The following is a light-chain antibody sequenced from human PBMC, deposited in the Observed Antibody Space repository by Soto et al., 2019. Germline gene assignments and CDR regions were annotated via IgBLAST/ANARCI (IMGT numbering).Light chain of an antibody. CDR2: ATS. Sequence: DIQMTQSPSSLSASVGDRVTITCQASQDISNYLNWYQHKPGRAPKLLIYATSNLETGVPSRFSGSGSGTDFTFIISRLQPEDIATYYCQQYDNLPLTFGGGTKVEI. CDR1: QDISNY. CDR3: QQYDNLPLT. J-gene: IGKJ4*01. V-gene: IGKV1-33*01.